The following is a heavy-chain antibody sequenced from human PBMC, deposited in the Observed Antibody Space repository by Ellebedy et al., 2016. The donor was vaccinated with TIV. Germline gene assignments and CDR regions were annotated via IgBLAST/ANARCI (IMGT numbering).Heavy chain of an antibody. V-gene: IGHV4-59*01. CDR1: GASINSY. CDR3: ARKSLSNWSFDL. Sequence: MPSETLSLTCTVSGASINSYWNWIRQPPGRGLEYIGYVYYSGKTNYSPSPKDRVTISLDTSKCQFSLNLNSVTAADTAVYYCARKSLSNWSFDLWGRGTLVTVSS. J-gene: IGHJ2*01. CDR2: VYYSGKT.